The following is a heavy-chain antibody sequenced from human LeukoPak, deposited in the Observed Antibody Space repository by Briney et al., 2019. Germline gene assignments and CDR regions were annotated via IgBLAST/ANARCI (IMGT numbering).Heavy chain of an antibody. Sequence: GGSLRLSCAASGFTFSSYSMNWVCQAPGKGLEWVSAISGSGGSTYYADSVKGRFTISRDNSKNTLYLQMNSLRAEDTAVYYCAKVKQQWLEAWDYWGQGTLVTVSS. CDR1: GFTFSSYS. V-gene: IGHV3-23*01. J-gene: IGHJ4*02. CDR2: ISGSGGST. CDR3: AKVKQQWLEAWDY. D-gene: IGHD6-19*01.